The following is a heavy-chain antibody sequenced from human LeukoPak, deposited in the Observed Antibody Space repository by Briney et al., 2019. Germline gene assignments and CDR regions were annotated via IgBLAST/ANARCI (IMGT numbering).Heavy chain of an antibody. J-gene: IGHJ4*02. Sequence: GGSLRLSCAASGFTFASYAMSWLRQAPGKGLQWVSAISDGGGSTYYADSVKGRFTISRDNSKNTLYLQMSGLRAEDTALYYCAREYTSGWYVVDYWGQGTLVTVSS. D-gene: IGHD6-19*01. V-gene: IGHV3-23*01. CDR2: ISDGGGST. CDR1: GFTFASYA. CDR3: AREYTSGWYVVDY.